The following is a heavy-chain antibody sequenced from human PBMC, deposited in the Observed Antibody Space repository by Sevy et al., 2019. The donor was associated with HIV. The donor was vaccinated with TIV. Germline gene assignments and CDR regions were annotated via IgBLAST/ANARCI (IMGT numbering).Heavy chain of an antibody. CDR3: ARAGYYDSSGYYSADAFDI. Sequence: SETLSLTCTVSGGSISSYYWSWIRQPPGKGLEWIGYIYYSGSTNYNPSLKSRVTISVDTSKNQFSLKLSSVTAAGTAVYYCARAGYYDSSGYYSADAFDIWGQGTMVTVSS. J-gene: IGHJ3*02. V-gene: IGHV4-59*01. CDR1: GGSISSYY. CDR2: IYYSGST. D-gene: IGHD3-22*01.